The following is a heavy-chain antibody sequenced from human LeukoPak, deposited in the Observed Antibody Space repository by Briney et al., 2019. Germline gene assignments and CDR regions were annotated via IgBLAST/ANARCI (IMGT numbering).Heavy chain of an antibody. D-gene: IGHD6-13*01. CDR3: ARPSIAAAGPGAYFQH. Sequence: GESLKIYCKGSGYSFTSYWIGWVRQMPGKGLEWMGIIYPGDSDTRYGPSFQGQVTFSADKSISTAYLQWSSLKASDTAMYYCARPSIAAAGPGAYFQHWGQGTLVTVSS. CDR2: IYPGDSDT. V-gene: IGHV5-51*01. J-gene: IGHJ1*01. CDR1: GYSFTSYW.